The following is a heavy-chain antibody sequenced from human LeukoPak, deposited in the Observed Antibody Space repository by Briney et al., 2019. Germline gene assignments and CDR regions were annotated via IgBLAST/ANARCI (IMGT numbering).Heavy chain of an antibody. D-gene: IGHD2-15*01. CDR3: ARRRYCSGGSCYRGNWFDP. Sequence: GESLKISCKGSGYSFTSYWIGWVRPMPGKGLEWMGIIYPGDSDTRYSPSFQGQVTISADKSISTAYLQWSSLKASDTAMYYCARRRYCSGGSCYRGNWFDPWGQGTLVTVSS. V-gene: IGHV5-51*01. J-gene: IGHJ5*02. CDR2: IYPGDSDT. CDR1: GYSFTSYW.